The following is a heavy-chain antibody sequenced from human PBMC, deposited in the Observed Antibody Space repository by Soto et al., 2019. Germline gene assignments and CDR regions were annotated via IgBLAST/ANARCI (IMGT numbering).Heavy chain of an antibody. J-gene: IGHJ4*02. V-gene: IGHV4-30-2*01. D-gene: IGHD3-9*01. CDR1: GGSISSGGYS. CDR2: IYHSGGT. CDR3: ARDSLTGYYFDY. Sequence: QLQLQESGSGLVKPSQTLSLTCAVSGGSISSGGYSWNWIRQPPGKGLEWIGYIYHSGGTYYNPSRRSRVTISVDKSKNQFSLKLSSVTAADTAVYYCARDSLTGYYFDYWGQGMLVTVSS.